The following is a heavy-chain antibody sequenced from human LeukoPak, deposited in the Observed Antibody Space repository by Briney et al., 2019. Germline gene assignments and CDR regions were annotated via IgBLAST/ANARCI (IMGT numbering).Heavy chain of an antibody. Sequence: SETLSLTCTVSGGSISSGDYYWSWIRQPPGKGLEWIGCIYYSGSTYYNPSLKSRVTISVDTSKNQFSLKLSSVTAADTAVYYCARGPLRIRSFDYWGQGTLVTVSS. CDR2: IYYSGST. V-gene: IGHV4-30-4*01. CDR1: GGSISSGDYY. CDR3: ARGPLRIRSFDY. J-gene: IGHJ4*02.